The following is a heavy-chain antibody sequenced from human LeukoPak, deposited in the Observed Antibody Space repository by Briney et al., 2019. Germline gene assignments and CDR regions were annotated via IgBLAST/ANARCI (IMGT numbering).Heavy chain of an antibody. V-gene: IGHV4-31*03. D-gene: IGHD3-10*01. CDR3: ARFGYYGHYFDY. CDR1: GGSISSGGYY. Sequence: PSQTLSLTCTVSGGSISSGGYYWSWIRQHPGKGLEWIGYIYYSGSTYYNPSLKSRVTISVDTSKDQFSLKLSSVTAADTAVYYCARFGYYGHYFDYWGQGTLVTVSS. J-gene: IGHJ4*02. CDR2: IYYSGST.